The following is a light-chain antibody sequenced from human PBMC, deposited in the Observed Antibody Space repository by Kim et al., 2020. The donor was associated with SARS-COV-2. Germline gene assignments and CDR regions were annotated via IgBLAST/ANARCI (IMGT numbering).Light chain of an antibody. CDR2: DAS. J-gene: IGKJ5*01. Sequence: LSPGERGTVSRRASQSASSNLAWYQQKPGQAPRLLNYDASNTATGIPARFSGSGSGTDFALTISSLEPEDSAVYFWQQRRDWPITFGQGTRLEIK. CDR3: QQRRDWPIT. V-gene: IGKV3-11*01. CDR1: QSASSN.